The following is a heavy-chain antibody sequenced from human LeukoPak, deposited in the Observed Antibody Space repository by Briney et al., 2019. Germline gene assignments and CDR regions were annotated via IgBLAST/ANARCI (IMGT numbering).Heavy chain of an antibody. CDR1: GYTFTGYY. V-gene: IGHV1-2*02. CDR2: INPNSGGT. D-gene: IGHD2-2*01. Sequence: GASVKVSCKASGYTFTGYYMHWVRQAPGQGLEWMGWINPNSGGTNYAQKFQGRVTMTRDTSISTAYMELSRLRSEDTAVYYCARAPYCSSTSCSSNFGYWGQGTLVTVSS. CDR3: ARAPYCSSTSCSSNFGY. J-gene: IGHJ4*02.